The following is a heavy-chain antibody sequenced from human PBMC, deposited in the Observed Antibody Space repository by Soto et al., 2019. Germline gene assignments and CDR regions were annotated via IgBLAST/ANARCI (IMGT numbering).Heavy chain of an antibody. J-gene: IGHJ3*02. D-gene: IGHD4-17*01. Sequence: QVQRVESGGGVVQPGRSLRLSCAASGFTFSSYGMHWVRQAPGKGLEWVAVIWYDGSNKYYADSVKGRFTISRDNSKNTLYLQMNSLRAEDTAVYYWARGYGDPPDAFDIWGQGTMVTVSS. V-gene: IGHV3-33*01. CDR3: ARGYGDPPDAFDI. CDR2: IWYDGSNK. CDR1: GFTFSSYG.